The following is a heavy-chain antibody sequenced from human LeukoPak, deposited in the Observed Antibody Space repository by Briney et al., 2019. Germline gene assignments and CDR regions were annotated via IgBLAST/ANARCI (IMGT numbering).Heavy chain of an antibody. CDR1: GYTFTGYY. Sequence: ASVKVSCKASGYTFTGYYMHWVRQAPGQGLEWMGWINPNSGGANYAQKFQGRVTMTRDTSISTAYMELSRLRSDDTAVYYCARESPAMIVVVTQDDAFDTWGQGTMVTVSS. CDR3: ARESPAMIVVVTQDDAFDT. V-gene: IGHV1-2*02. D-gene: IGHD3-22*01. J-gene: IGHJ3*02. CDR2: INPNSGGA.